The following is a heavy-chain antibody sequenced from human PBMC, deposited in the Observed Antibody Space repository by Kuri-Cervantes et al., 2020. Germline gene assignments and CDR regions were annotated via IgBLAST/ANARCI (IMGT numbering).Heavy chain of an antibody. CDR1: GYTFTSYG. V-gene: IGHV1-18*01. CDR3: ARWTGEIDSSYFDY. CDR2: ISAYNGNT. J-gene: IGHJ4*02. Sequence: ASVKVSCKASGYTFTSYGISWVRQAPGQGLEWMGWISAYNGNTNYAQKLQGRATMTTDTFTSTAYMELRSLRSDDTAVYYCARWTGEIDSSYFDYWGQGTLVTVSS. D-gene: IGHD3/OR15-3a*01.